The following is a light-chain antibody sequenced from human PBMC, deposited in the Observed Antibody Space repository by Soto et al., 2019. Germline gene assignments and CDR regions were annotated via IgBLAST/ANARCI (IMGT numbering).Light chain of an antibody. CDR2: GAS. CDR3: QQYGSSPPIT. Sequence: EMVMTQSPATLSVSPVDRANLSCSSSQSVRSNLAWYQQKPGQAPRLLIYGASTRATGIPARFSGSGSGTDFTLTISSLEPEDFAVYYCQQYGSSPPITFGQGTRLEIK. J-gene: IGKJ5*01. CDR1: QSVRSN. V-gene: IGKV3D-15*01.